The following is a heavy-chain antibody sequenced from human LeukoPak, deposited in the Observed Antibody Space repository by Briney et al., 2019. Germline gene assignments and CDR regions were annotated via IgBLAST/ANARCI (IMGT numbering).Heavy chain of an antibody. Sequence: GGSLRLSCAASGFSFISYGMHWVRQAPGKVQELVGVISDDGRSKDYADSVKVRFTISRDNSKDTLYLQMNGLRDEDTAVYYCAKRPSDYGDYVSYFDFWGQGTLVTVSS. D-gene: IGHD4-17*01. J-gene: IGHJ4*02. V-gene: IGHV3-30*18. CDR2: ISDDGRSK. CDR1: GFSFISYG. CDR3: AKRPSDYGDYVSYFDF.